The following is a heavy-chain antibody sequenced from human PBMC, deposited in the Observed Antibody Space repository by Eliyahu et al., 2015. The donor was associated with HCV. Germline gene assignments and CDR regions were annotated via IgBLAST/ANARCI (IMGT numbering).Heavy chain of an antibody. V-gene: IGHV3-15*01. CDR3: TTTWGTGTFPDY. J-gene: IGHJ4*02. Sequence: EVQLVESGGGSVXPGESLRLXCAXAGXSFTKAWMSWVRQAPGKGXEWVGRXKTKTEGGTTAYAAPVKGRFTISRDDSRNTLSLQMNSLKAEDTAVYYCTTTWGTGTFPDYWGQGTLVTVSS. CDR2: XKTKTEGGTT. CDR1: GXSFTKAW. D-gene: IGHD2-8*02.